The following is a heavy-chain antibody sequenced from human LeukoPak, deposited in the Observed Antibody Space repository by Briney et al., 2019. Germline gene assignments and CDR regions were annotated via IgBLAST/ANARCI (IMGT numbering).Heavy chain of an antibody. Sequence: PGGSLRLSCAASGFTFSGSAMHWVRQAHGKGLEWLGRIRSRANSYTTVYAAAVQGRFIISRDDSMNMAYLQMNSLRVEDTAVYYCTRHSDKYCSGAGCFHYNFYGLDVWGQGTTVIVSS. CDR3: TRHSDKYCSGAGCFHYNFYGLDV. V-gene: IGHV3-73*01. D-gene: IGHD2-15*01. J-gene: IGHJ6*02. CDR1: GFTFSGSA. CDR2: IRSRANSYTT.